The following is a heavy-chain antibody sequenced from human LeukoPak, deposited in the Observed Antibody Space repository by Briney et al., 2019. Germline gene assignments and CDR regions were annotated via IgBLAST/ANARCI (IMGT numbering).Heavy chain of an antibody. CDR3: ARDYDFWSGYYSPTRGYFGY. J-gene: IGHJ4*02. CDR2: IRYDGSNK. CDR1: GFTFSGSG. D-gene: IGHD3-3*01. V-gene: IGHV3-30*02. Sequence: GGSLRLSCAASGFTFSGSGMHWVRQAPGKGLEWVTFIRYDGSNKYYADSVKGRFTISRDNSKNTLYLQMDSLRAEDTAVYYCARDYDFWSGYYSPTRGYFGYWGQGTLVTVSS.